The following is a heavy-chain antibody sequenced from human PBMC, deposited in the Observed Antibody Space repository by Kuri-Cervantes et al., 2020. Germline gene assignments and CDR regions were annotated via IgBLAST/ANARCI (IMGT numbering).Heavy chain of an antibody. V-gene: IGHV3-9*01. Sequence: SLKISCAASGFTFDDYAMHWVRQAPGKGLEWVSGISWNSGSIGYADSVKGRFTISRDNAKNSLYLQMNSLRDEDTAVYYCARDQGRELSPLDCWGQGTLVTVSS. CDR2: ISWNSGSI. CDR3: ARDQGRELSPLDC. D-gene: IGHD3-10*01. J-gene: IGHJ4*02. CDR1: GFTFDDYA.